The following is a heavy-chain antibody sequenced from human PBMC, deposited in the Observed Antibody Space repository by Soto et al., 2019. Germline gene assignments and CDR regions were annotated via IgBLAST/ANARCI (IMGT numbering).Heavy chain of an antibody. CDR2: ITPFVDTS. CDR1: GGTFSKYS. Sequence: QVRLVQSGAEVKKPGSSVKVSCKVSGGTFSKYSLSWVRQTPGQGLEWMGGITPFVDTSNYAQRFLGRVTMTAEKSTTTAFLKVRGLNSEAAAYYFCASTSYCNGSSCYSRHYYGMDVWGQGTTVTVSS. V-gene: IGHV1-69*06. J-gene: IGHJ6*02. CDR3: ASTSYCNGSSCYSRHYYGMDV. D-gene: IGHD2-21*01.